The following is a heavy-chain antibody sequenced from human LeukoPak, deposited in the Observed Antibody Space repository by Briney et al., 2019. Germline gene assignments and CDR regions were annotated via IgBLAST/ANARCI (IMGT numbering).Heavy chain of an antibody. V-gene: IGHV3-30*18. CDR2: ISYDGSNK. CDR3: AKPPDDSSPY. D-gene: IGHD6-19*01. CDR1: GFTFSSYG. Sequence: PGGSLRLSCAASGFTFSSYGMHWVRQAPGKGLEWVAVISYDGSNKYYADSVKGRFTISRDNSKNTLYLQMSTLRAEDTAVYYCAKPPDDSSPYWGQGTLVTVSS. J-gene: IGHJ4*02.